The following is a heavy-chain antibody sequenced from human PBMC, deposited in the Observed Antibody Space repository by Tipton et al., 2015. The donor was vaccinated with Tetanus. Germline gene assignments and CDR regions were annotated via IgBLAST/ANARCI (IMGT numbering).Heavy chain of an antibody. CDR1: GALITTGGYS. Sequence: TLSLTCNVSGALITTGGYSWGWIRQPPGQGLEWLGYIYQTDSTYYNPSVRSRLTLSIQRSKNRVSLRLSSVTAADTAVYYCVRGRGLGAYSFGFEYWGQGALVTVSS. CDR2: IYQTDST. D-gene: IGHD5-12*01. J-gene: IGHJ4*02. CDR3: VRGRGLGAYSFGFEY. V-gene: IGHV4-30-2*01.